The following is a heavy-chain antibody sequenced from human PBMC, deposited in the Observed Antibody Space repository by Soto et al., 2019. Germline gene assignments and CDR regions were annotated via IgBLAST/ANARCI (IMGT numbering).Heavy chain of an antibody. CDR1: GGSISSYY. V-gene: IGHV4-59*12. D-gene: IGHD5-12*01. CDR3: ARDKNPRGYSGYDSYDY. CDR2: IYYSGST. Sequence: SETLSLTCTVSGGSISSYYWSWIRQPPGKGLEWIGYIYYSGSTNYNPSLKSRVTISVDTSKNQFSLKLSSVTAADTAVYYCARDKNPRGYSGYDSYDYWGQGSLVTVSS. J-gene: IGHJ4*02.